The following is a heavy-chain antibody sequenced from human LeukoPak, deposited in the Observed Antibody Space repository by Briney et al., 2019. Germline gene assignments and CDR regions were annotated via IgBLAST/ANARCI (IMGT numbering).Heavy chain of an antibody. Sequence: GGSLRLSCAASGFTFNNYAMSWVRQAPGKGLEWVSDISGSGDSIYYADSVKGRFTISRDNSKNTLYLQMNSLRAEDTAVYYCAKGGGYYYDSSGYNVNFDYWGQGTLVTVSS. CDR3: AKGGGYYYDSSGYNVNFDY. V-gene: IGHV3-23*01. D-gene: IGHD3-22*01. J-gene: IGHJ4*02. CDR2: ISGSGDSI. CDR1: GFTFNNYA.